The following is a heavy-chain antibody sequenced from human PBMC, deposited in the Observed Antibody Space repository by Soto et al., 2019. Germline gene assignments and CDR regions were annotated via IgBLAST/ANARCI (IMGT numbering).Heavy chain of an antibody. V-gene: IGHV4-4*02. CDR2: IYQSEST. J-gene: IGHJ4*02. CDR1: GGSISSSNW. D-gene: IGHD2-15*01. Sequence: SETLSLTCAVSGGSISSSNWWSWVRQPPGKGLEWIGEIYQSESTNYNPTIKSRITISVDKSKNQFSLKQSYVTAADTAMYYCVRFPILVVVAATRTASVNFDYWGQGTLVTVSS. CDR3: VRFPILVVVAATRTASVNFDY.